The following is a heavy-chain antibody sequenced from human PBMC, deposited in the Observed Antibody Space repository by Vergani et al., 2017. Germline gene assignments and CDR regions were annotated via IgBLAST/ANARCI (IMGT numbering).Heavy chain of an antibody. CDR3: TTGFPGSSWSTY. D-gene: IGHD6-13*01. CDR1: GFTLGDYA. CDR2: IWSKPYGGTP. V-gene: IGHV3-49*04. J-gene: IGHJ4*01. Sequence: EVHLVESGGGLVQPGRSLRLSCSGSGFTLGDYAMTWVRQAPGKGLEWVAFIWSKPYGGTPEHAASVKGRFTISRDDSKAIAYLQMNSLKTEDTAVYYCTTGFPGSSWSTYWGQGTLVTVSS.